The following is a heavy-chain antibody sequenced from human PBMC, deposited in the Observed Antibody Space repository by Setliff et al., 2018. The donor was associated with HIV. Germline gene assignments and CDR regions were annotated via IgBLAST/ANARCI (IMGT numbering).Heavy chain of an antibody. J-gene: IGHJ6*04. V-gene: IGHV1-8*01. D-gene: IGHD3-10*01. Sequence: ASVKVSCKASGHTFSNYDVIWVRRATGQGLEWMGWMNPNSGDTGYAQKFQGRVIMTRDTSISTAYMELSSLISAGTAVYYCASGKGVRGVIITGGLDVWGKGTTVTVSS. CDR2: MNPNSGDT. CDR3: ASGKGVRGVIITGGLDV. CDR1: GHTFSNYD.